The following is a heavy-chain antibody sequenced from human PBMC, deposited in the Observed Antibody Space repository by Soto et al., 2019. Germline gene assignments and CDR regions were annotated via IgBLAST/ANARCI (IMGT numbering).Heavy chain of an antibody. J-gene: IGHJ4*01. CDR3: AHSRAYYDILTGYYTYYFDY. CDR1: GFSLSTSGVG. CDR2: IYWDDDK. V-gene: IGHV2-5*02. D-gene: IGHD3-9*01. Sequence: QITLKESGPTLVKPTQTLTLTCTCSGFSLSTSGVGVGWIRQPPGKALEWLTLIYWDDDKRYSPSLKSRLNITKDTSKNQVVLSMTNVDPVDTATYYCAHSRAYYDILTGYYTYYFDYWGHGTLVTVSS.